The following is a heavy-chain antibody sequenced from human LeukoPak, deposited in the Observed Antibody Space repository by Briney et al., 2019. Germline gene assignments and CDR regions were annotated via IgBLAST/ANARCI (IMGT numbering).Heavy chain of an antibody. Sequence: PSETLSLTCTVSGGSISSGDYYWSWIRQPPGKGLEWIGYIYYSGSTYYNPSLKGRVTISVDTSKNQFSLKLSSVTAADTDVYYCAREFLRVNAFDIWGQWTMVTVSS. CDR3: AREFLRVNAFDI. D-gene: IGHD4-17*01. J-gene: IGHJ3*02. CDR1: GGSISSGDYY. V-gene: IGHV4-30-4*08. CDR2: IYYSGST.